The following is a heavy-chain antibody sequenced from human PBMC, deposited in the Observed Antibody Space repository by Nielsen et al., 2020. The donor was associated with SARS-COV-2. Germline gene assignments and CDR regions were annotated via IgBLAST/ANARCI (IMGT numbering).Heavy chain of an antibody. CDR2: INHSGST. D-gene: IGHD3-10*01. CDR3: ARGRYYYGSGSYYNGYYYYGMDV. Sequence: WIRQPPGKGLEWIGEINHSGSTNYNPSLRSRVTISVDTSKNQFSLKLSSVTAADTAVYYCARGRYYYGSGSYYNGYYYYGMDVWGQGTTGTVSS. J-gene: IGHJ6*02. V-gene: IGHV4-34*01.